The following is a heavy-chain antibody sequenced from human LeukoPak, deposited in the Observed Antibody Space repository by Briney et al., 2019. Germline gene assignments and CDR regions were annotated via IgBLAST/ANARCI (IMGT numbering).Heavy chain of an antibody. CDR2: LSYDGNYK. D-gene: IGHD2-8*01. J-gene: IGHJ4*02. CDR1: GLTFSSYG. CDR3: ARYAEYAVSTPCY. Sequence: GGSLRLSCAASGLTFSSYGMHWVRQAPRKGLEWVAVLSYDGNYKYYADSVKGRFAISRDNSENTLYLQMNSLRAEDTAVYYCARYAEYAVSTPCYWGQGTLVTVSA. V-gene: IGHV3-30*03.